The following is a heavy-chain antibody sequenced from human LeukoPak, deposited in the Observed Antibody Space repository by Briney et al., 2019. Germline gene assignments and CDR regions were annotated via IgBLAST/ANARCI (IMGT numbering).Heavy chain of an antibody. J-gene: IGHJ4*02. CDR1: GFTFSSYS. CDR2: ISSSSSYI. CDR3: AREMYYYGSGGYFDY. Sequence: KSGGSLRLSCAASGFTFSSYSMNWVRQAPGKGLEWGSSISSSSSYIYYADSVKGRFTISRDNAKNSLYLQMNSLRAEDTAVYYCAREMYYYGSGGYFDYWGQGTLVTVSS. V-gene: IGHV3-21*01. D-gene: IGHD3-10*01.